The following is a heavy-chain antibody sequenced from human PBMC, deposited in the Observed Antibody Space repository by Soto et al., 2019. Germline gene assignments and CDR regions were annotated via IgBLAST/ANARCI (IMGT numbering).Heavy chain of an antibody. CDR3: AKEAAAGLYFIDY. CDR2: ISGSDGST. CDR1: GFPFSSNA. Sequence: EVQLLESGGGLVQPGGSLRVSCAASGFPFSSNALSWVRLAPGKGLEWVSTISGSDGSTYYADPVKGRFTISRDSSRNTLYLQMNSLRAEDTAVYYCAKEAAAGLYFIDYWGQGTLVTVSS. D-gene: IGHD6-13*01. V-gene: IGHV3-23*01. J-gene: IGHJ4*02.